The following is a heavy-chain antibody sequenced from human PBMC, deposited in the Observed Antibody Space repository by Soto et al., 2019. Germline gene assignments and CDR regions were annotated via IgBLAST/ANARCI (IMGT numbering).Heavy chain of an antibody. J-gene: IGHJ6*02. CDR2: ISYDGSNK. CDR3: AKDLVRGVIIEYGYYYYGMDV. Sequence: GGSLRLSCAASGFTFSSYGMHWVRQAPGKGLEWVAVISYDGSNKYYADSVKGRFTISRDNSKNTLYLQMNSLRAEDTAVYYCAKDLVRGVIIEYGYYYYGMDVWRQGTTVPVSS. CDR1: GFTFSSYG. V-gene: IGHV3-30*18. D-gene: IGHD3-10*01.